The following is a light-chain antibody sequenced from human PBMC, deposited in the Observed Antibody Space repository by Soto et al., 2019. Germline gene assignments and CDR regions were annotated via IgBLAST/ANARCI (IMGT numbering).Light chain of an antibody. CDR1: SSDVGFYNY. J-gene: IGLJ1*01. Sequence: QSALTQPASVSGSPGQSITISCTGTSSDVGFYNYVSWYQQQHPGKAPKLMIYEVDNRPSGVSIRFSGSKSGNTASLTISGLLAEDEADYYCCSYAGSYTYVFATGTKVTVL. CDR3: CSYAGSYTYV. CDR2: EVD. V-gene: IGLV2-14*01.